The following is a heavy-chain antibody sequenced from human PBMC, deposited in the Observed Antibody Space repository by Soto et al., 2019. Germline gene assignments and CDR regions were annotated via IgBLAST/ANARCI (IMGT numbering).Heavy chain of an antibody. V-gene: IGHV4-59*08. D-gene: IGHD2-15*01. CDR3: ARRYCGGGSCYSALDY. Sequence: SETLSLTCSVSGGPISSFYWSWIRQPPGKGLEWIGYIYYSGSTNYNPSLKSRVTMSVDTSKNQFSLKMSSVTAADTAVYYCARRYCGGGSCYSALDYWGQGTLVTVSS. J-gene: IGHJ4*02. CDR2: IYYSGST. CDR1: GGPISSFY.